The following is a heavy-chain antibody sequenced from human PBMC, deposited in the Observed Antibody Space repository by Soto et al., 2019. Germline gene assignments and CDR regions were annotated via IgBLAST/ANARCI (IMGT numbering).Heavy chain of an antibody. CDR2: IYDSGSP. CDR3: ARGVGSSPPRY. J-gene: IGHJ4*02. D-gene: IGHD1-26*01. Sequence: QVQLQESGPGQVKPSETLSLKCTISGGSISVYYWSWIRQPPGQALEWIGYIYDSGSPYYNPSLRSRVIISADTSKNQISLELTSAAAADTDVYYCARGVGSSPPRYWGRGTLGTVSS. CDR1: GGSISVYY. V-gene: IGHV4-59*01.